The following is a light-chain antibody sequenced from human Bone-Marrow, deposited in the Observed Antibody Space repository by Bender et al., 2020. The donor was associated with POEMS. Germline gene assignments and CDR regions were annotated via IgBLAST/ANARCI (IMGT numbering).Light chain of an antibody. Sequence: QSALTQPPSASGSPGQSVTISCTGTSSDVGSSLYVSWYQQHPGKVPKVIIYEVTKRPSGVPDRFSGSRSDNTASLTVSGLQAEDEADYYCCSYAGSTINSVFGTGTEVTVL. V-gene: IGLV2-8*01. CDR3: CSYAGSTINSV. J-gene: IGLJ1*01. CDR2: EVT. CDR1: SSDVGSSLY.